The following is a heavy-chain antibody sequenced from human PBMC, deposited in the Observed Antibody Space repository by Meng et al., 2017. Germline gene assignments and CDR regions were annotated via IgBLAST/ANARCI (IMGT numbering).Heavy chain of an antibody. Sequence: VKLVQSGDEGKKPGASVKFSCKAAGYNFTSYGISVVRQAPGQGLEWMGWISAYNGNTNYAQKLQGRVTMTTDTSTSTAYMELRSLRSDDTAVYYCARAGIAVAGPDYWGQGTLVTVSS. V-gene: IGHV1-18*01. CDR3: ARAGIAVAGPDY. CDR2: ISAYNGNT. CDR1: GYNFTSYG. J-gene: IGHJ4*02. D-gene: IGHD6-19*01.